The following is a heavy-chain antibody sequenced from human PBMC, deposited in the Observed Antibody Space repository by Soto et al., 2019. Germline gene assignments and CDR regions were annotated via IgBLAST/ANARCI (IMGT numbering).Heavy chain of an antibody. CDR3: ARENSGYAQNWFDP. CDR1: GGTFSSYA. J-gene: IGHJ5*02. CDR2: IIPIFGTA. D-gene: IGHD5-12*01. V-gene: IGHV1-69*12. Sequence: QVQLVQSGAEVKKPGSSVKVSCKASGGTFSSYAISWVRQAPGQGLEWMGGIIPIFGTANYAQKFQGSVPITAEESTSTLYMEPSSLRSEATAVYYCARENSGYAQNWFDPWGQGTLVTVST.